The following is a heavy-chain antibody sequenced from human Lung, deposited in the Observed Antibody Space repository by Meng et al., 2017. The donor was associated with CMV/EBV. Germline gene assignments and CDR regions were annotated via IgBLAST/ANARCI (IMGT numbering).Heavy chain of an antibody. CDR2: ISYEGNTQ. V-gene: IGHV3-30-3*01. D-gene: IGHD6-19*01. Sequence: SXRLXXAASGFSFKAFAIHGFHQAPGKGLQWVATISYEGNTQVYADSVKGRFSVSRDKSKKTLDLRMNSLRPEDTALYYCAAFLAGVSSPSPANDYWGLGXPVTVSS. CDR3: AAFLAGVSSPSPANDY. CDR1: GFSFKAFA. J-gene: IGHJ4*02.